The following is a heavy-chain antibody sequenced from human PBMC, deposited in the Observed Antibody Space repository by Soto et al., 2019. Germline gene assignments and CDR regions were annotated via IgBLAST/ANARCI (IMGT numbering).Heavy chain of an antibody. D-gene: IGHD3-10*01. CDR3: ARVRMRRGAICPEVYFYHMDL. CDR2: ITHSGGT. J-gene: IGHJ6*03. CDR1: VGTFSGYN. V-gene: IGHV4-34*01. Sequence: SETLFLTCALFVGTFSGYNWAWILQPPGKGLVWIGEITHSGGTKYNPSLKSRVTISADSSKNWFSLRLTSLTAADTAMYYCARVRMRRGAICPEVYFYHMDLWGKGTTVNVS.